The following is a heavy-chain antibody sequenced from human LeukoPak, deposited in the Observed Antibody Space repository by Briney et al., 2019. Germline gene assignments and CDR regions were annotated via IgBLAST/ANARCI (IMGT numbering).Heavy chain of an antibody. CDR1: GGSISDYY. J-gene: IGHJ6*03. CDR3: ARGDFCSKSNCYLRPMDV. CDR2: IYYSGST. D-gene: IGHD3-3*01. Sequence: SETLSLTCTVSGGSISDYYWNWIRQPPGKGLELIGYIYYSGSTTYNTSLKSRVTMSVVTAKNQFSLKLRSVTAADTAVYFCARGDFCSKSNCYLRPMDVWGKGTTVTVSS. V-gene: IGHV4-59*13.